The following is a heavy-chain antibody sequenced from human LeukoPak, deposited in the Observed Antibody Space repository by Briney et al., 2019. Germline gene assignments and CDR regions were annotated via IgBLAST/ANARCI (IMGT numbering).Heavy chain of an antibody. D-gene: IGHD3-10*01. CDR3: ARDGKMVRGVSTTSMDV. CDR2: IIPIFGTA. Sequence: GASVKVSCKASGGTFSSYAISWVRQAPGQGLEWMGGIIPIFGTANYAQKSQGRVTITADESTSTAYMELSSLRSEDTAVYYCARDGKMVRGVSTTSMDVWGQGTTVTVSS. J-gene: IGHJ6*02. CDR1: GGTFSSYA. V-gene: IGHV1-69*13.